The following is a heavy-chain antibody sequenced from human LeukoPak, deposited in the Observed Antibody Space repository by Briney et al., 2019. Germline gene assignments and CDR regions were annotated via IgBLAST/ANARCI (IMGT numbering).Heavy chain of an antibody. D-gene: IGHD3-16*02. CDR2: ISGSGGST. CDR3: AKGPEVWGSYRPYYFDY. Sequence: GGSLRLSCAASGFTFSSYAMSWVRQAPGKGLEWVSAISGSGGSTYYADSVKGRFTISRDNSKNTLYLQMNSLRAEDTAVYYCAKGPEVWGSYRPYYFDYWGQGTLVAVSS. V-gene: IGHV3-23*01. J-gene: IGHJ4*02. CDR1: GFTFSSYA.